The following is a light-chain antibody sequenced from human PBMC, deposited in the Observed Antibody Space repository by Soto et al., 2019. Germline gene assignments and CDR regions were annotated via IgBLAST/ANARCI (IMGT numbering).Light chain of an antibody. CDR3: QQSYSTPLT. CDR2: AAS. CDR1: QSISSY. J-gene: IGKJ4*01. Sequence: DIQMTQSPSSLSASVGDIVTITCRASQSISSYLNWYQQKPGKAPKLLIYAASSLQSVVPSRFSGSGSGTDFTLTISSLQPEDFATYYCQQSYSTPLTFGGGTKVEIK. V-gene: IGKV1-39*01.